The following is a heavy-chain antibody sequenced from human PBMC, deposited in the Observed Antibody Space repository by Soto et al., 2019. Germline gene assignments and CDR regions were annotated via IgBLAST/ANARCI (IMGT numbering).Heavy chain of an antibody. CDR2: IHPDSGGT. Sequence: ASVKVSCKASEYTFTGYYIHWVRQAPGQGLEWMGWIHPDSGGTNYAQNFQGWVTMTSDTSISTAYMELSRLRSDDTAVYYCARTTTLAGYYYMDFWGKGTTVTVSS. CDR1: EYTFTGYY. J-gene: IGHJ6*03. V-gene: IGHV1-2*04. CDR3: ARTTTLAGYYYMDF. D-gene: IGHD1-26*01.